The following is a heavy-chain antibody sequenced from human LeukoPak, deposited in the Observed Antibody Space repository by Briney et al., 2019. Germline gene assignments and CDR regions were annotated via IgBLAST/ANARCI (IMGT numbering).Heavy chain of an antibody. Sequence: SETLSLTCTVSGDSISSYYWGWIRQPPGKGLEWIGSIYYSGSTYYNPSLKSRVTISVDTSKNQFSLKLSSVTAADTAVYYCARPTIFGVFDYWGQGTLVTVSS. D-gene: IGHD3-3*01. J-gene: IGHJ4*02. CDR2: IYYSGST. CDR1: GDSISSYY. CDR3: ARPTIFGVFDY. V-gene: IGHV4-39*01.